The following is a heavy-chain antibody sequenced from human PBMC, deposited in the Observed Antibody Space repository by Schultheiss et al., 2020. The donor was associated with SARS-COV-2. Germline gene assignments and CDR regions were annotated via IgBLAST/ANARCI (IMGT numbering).Heavy chain of an antibody. CDR2: ISGSGGST. CDR1: GFTFSSYA. D-gene: IGHD3-22*01. J-gene: IGHJ3*02. Sequence: GGSLRLSCAASGFTFSSYAMSWVRQAPGKGLEWVSAISGSGGSTYYADSVKGRFTISRDNSKNTLYLQMNSLRAEDTAVYYCARDRLDYYDSTEAFDIWGQGTMVTVSS. V-gene: IGHV3-23*01. CDR3: ARDRLDYYDSTEAFDI.